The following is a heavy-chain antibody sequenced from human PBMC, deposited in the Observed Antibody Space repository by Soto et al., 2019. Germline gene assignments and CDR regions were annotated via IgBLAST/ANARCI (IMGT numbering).Heavy chain of an antibody. Sequence: ASVKVSCKASGYTFTSYYMHWVRQAPGQGLEWMGIINPSGGSTSYAQKFQGRVTMTRDTSTSTVYMELSSLRSEDTAVYYCAIPGCAAGRTDSSCWYYFDYWGQGTLVTVSS. D-gene: IGHD6-13*01. V-gene: IGHV1-46*01. CDR2: INPSGGST. CDR1: GYTFTSYY. CDR3: AIPGCAAGRTDSSCWYYFDY. J-gene: IGHJ4*02.